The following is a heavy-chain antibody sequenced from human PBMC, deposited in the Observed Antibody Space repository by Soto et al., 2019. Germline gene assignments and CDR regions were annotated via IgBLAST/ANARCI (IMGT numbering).Heavy chain of an antibody. Sequence: SETLSLTCTVSGGSISSYYWSWIRQPPGKGLEWIGYIYYSGSTNYNPSLKSRVTISVDTSKNQLSLKLSSVTAADTAVYYCARVRSYYYDSSGYYFDYWGQGTLVTVSS. CDR1: GGSISSYY. D-gene: IGHD3-22*01. J-gene: IGHJ4*02. V-gene: IGHV4-59*01. CDR3: ARVRSYYYDSSGYYFDY. CDR2: IYYSGST.